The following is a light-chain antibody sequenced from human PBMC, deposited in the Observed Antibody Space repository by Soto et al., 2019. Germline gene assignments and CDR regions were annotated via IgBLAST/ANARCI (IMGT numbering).Light chain of an antibody. V-gene: IGKV3D-15*01. CDR1: QSVDNK. J-gene: IGKJ2*01. Sequence: EIVMTQSPATLSVSPGESATLSCRASQSVDNKVAWYQQKPGQAPRLLIYYASTRATGVPARFSGSGSGTEFTLTISSLQSEDFAVYYCQHHNDWVKTFGQGTKLEI. CDR3: QHHNDWVKT. CDR2: YAS.